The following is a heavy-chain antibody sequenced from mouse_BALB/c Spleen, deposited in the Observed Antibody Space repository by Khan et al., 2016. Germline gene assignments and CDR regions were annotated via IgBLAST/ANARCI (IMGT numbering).Heavy chain of an antibody. CDR1: GYTFTNYG. D-gene: IGHD1-1*01. CDR2: LNTYSGES. Sequence: QIQWVQSGPELKKPGKTVKISCKASGYTFTNYGMNWVKQAPGKGLKWMGWLNTYSGESTYADDFKGRFAFSLETSANTADLQINNRKNEDTATYFCARYRDYYGSSRYFDVWGAGTTVTVSS. V-gene: IGHV9-3-1*01. CDR3: ARYRDYYGSSRYFDV. J-gene: IGHJ1*01.